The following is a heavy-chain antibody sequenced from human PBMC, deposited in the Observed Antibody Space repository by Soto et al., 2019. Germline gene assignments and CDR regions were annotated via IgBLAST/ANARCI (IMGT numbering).Heavy chain of an antibody. V-gene: IGHV1-18*01. CDR2: VNGDNGHT. CDR3: ATVLGCCRSWTCYRAWFDP. D-gene: IGHD2-2*01. CDR1: GYTFTTHG. Sequence: QVQLVQSGAEVKKPGASVKVSCKASGYTFTTHGISWVRQAPGQGLEWMGWVNGDNGHTNYAQSLQGRVTMTTDTWTNTADMAIRSLTAGDTAVYLCATVLGCCRSWTCYRAWFDPWGQGTLVTVSS. J-gene: IGHJ5*02.